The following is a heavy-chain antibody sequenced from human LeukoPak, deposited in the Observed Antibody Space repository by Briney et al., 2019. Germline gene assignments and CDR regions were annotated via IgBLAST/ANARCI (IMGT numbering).Heavy chain of an antibody. Sequence: GGSLRLSCAASGFTFSSYWMSWVRQAPGKGLEWVANIKQDGSEKYYVDSVKGRFTISRDNAKNSLYLQMNSLRAEDTAVYYCAKDPIADYYDSSGYYYPFDYWGQGTLVTVSS. CDR2: IKQDGSEK. D-gene: IGHD3-22*01. CDR1: GFTFSSYW. J-gene: IGHJ4*02. CDR3: AKDPIADYYDSSGYYYPFDY. V-gene: IGHV3-7*03.